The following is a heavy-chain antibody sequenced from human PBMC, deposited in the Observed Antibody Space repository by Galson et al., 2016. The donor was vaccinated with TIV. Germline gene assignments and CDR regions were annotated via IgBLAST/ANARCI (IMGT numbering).Heavy chain of an antibody. CDR2: FDPEASKT. CDR1: GYTLIEIA. Sequence: SVKVSCKVSGYTLIEIAMHWVRQAPGKGLEWMGGFDPEASKTIYALKFQGRVTMTEATFTDTAYMELNNLTSDDTAVYYCATVAWFPGLSLDSWGQGTLVTVSS. J-gene: IGHJ4*02. V-gene: IGHV1-24*01. D-gene: IGHD3-22*01. CDR3: ATVAWFPGLSLDS.